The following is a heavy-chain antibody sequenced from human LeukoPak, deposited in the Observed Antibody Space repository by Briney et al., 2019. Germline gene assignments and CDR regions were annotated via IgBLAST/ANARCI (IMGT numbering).Heavy chain of an antibody. V-gene: IGHV1-69*05. Sequence: SVKVSCKASGGTFSSYAISWVRQAPGQGLEWMGRIIPIFGTANYAQKFQGRVTITTDESTSTAYMELSSLRSEDTAVYYCARDVTTYYYDSSGPAYMDVWGKGTTVTVSS. J-gene: IGHJ6*03. CDR1: GGTFSSYA. D-gene: IGHD3-22*01. CDR2: IIPIFGTA. CDR3: ARDVTTYYYDSSGPAYMDV.